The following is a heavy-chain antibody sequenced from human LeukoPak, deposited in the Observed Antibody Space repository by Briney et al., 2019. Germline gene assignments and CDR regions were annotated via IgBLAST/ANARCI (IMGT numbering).Heavy chain of an antibody. V-gene: IGHV4-39*01. CDR3: ARLAYDNSGYYYFDY. D-gene: IGHD3-22*01. J-gene: IGHJ4*02. CDR1: GGSISSSSDY. Sequence: PSETLSLTCTVSGGSISSSSDYWGWIRQPPGKGLEWIGAMYYSGGTYYNPSLKSRVNIYVDTSKNQFSLKLTSVTAEDTAVYYCARLAYDNSGYYYFDYWGQGNLVTVSS. CDR2: MYYSGGT.